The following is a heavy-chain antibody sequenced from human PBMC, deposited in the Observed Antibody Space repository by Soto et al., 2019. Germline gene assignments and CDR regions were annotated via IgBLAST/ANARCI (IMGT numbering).Heavy chain of an antibody. CDR3: ARDGGAYNWNTNFDY. CDR1: GFTFSSYS. V-gene: IGHV3-21*01. CDR2: ISSSSSYI. J-gene: IGHJ4*02. D-gene: IGHD1-20*01. Sequence: EVQLVESGGGLVKPGGSLRLSCAASGFTFSSYSMNWVRQAPGKGLEWVSSISSSSSYIYYADSVKGRFTISRDNAKNSLYLQMNSLRAEDTAVYYCARDGGAYNWNTNFDYWGQGTLVTVSS.